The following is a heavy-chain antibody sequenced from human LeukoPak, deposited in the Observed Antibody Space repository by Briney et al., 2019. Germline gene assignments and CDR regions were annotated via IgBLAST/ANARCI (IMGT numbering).Heavy chain of an antibody. V-gene: IGHV3-13*01. CDR1: GFTLTNYA. D-gene: IGHD5-24*01. CDR3: ARQNTPHGNFDY. Sequence: QSGGSLRLSCAASGFTLTNYAMHWVRQRAGEGLEWVSALGTAGDTFYPGSAKGRFTISRDNAKKSLFLQMNSLRAEDTAVYYCARQNTPHGNFDYWGQGTLVTVSS. J-gene: IGHJ4*02. CDR2: LGTAGDT.